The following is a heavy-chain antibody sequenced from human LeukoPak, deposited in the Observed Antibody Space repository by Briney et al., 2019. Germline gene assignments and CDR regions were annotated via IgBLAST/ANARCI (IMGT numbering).Heavy chain of an antibody. CDR3: AKEGRSLQTY. Sequence: GGSLRLSCAASGFMFSSNWMSWVRLAPGKGLGWVANIKEDGTETYYVDSVKGRFTISRDNAKNSLYLQMNSLRDEDTAVYYCAKEGRSLQTYWGQGTLVTVSS. V-gene: IGHV3-7*03. J-gene: IGHJ4*02. D-gene: IGHD5-24*01. CDR2: IKEDGTET. CDR1: GFMFSSNW.